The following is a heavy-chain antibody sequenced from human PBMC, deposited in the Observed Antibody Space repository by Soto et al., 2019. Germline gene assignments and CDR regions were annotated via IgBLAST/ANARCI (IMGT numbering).Heavy chain of an antibody. Sequence: GVSLRLSCAASGFTVSGNYMSWVRQAPGKGLEWVSVIYSGGSTYYADSVRGRFTISRDNSKNTMYLQMKSLRAEDTPVDYCARGAPATRHGMDIWGQGTTVTVSS. J-gene: IGHJ6*02. CDR1: GFTVSGNY. CDR3: ARGAPATRHGMDI. CDR2: IYSGGST. V-gene: IGHV3-53*01.